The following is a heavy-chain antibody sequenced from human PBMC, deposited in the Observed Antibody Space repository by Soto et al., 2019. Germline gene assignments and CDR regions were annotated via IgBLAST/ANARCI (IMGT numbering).Heavy chain of an antibody. V-gene: IGHV2-5*02. CDR1: GFSLSTSGVG. CDR3: IQSRCGGDCLQSYASHYYYGMDV. J-gene: IGHJ6*02. CDR2: IYWDDDK. D-gene: IGHD2-21*02. Sequence: QITLKESGPTLVKPTQTLTLTCTFSGFSLSTSGVGVGWIRQPPGKALEWLALIYWDDDKRYSPSLRSRLTIRKDTSKNXVXLXMPXMDPVDTATYYCIQSRCGGDCLQSYASHYYYGMDVWGQGTTVTVSS.